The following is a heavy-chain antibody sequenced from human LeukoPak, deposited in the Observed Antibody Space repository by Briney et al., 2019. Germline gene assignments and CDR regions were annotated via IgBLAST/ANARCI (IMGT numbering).Heavy chain of an antibody. CDR1: GYSFTSYW. CDR3: ARQVRTGYDILTGRGYYYMDV. J-gene: IGHJ6*03. Sequence: GESLKISCKGSGYSFTSYWIGWVRQLPGKGLEWLGIIYPGDSDTRYSPSFQGQVTISADKSISTAYLQWSSLKASDTAMYYCARQVRTGYDILTGRGYYYMDVWGKGTTVTVSS. D-gene: IGHD3-9*01. V-gene: IGHV5-51*01. CDR2: IYPGDSDT.